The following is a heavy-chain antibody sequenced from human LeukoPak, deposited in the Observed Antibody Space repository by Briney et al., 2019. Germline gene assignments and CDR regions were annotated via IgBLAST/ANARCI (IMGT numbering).Heavy chain of an antibody. Sequence: SETLSLTCTVSGGSISSSSYYWGWIRQPPGKGLEWIGSIYYSGSTYYNPSLKSRVTISVDTSKNQFSLKLSSVTAADTAVYYCARGQHVPGYSSDYFDYWGQGTLVTVSS. CDR2: IYYSGST. D-gene: IGHD6-19*01. CDR1: GGSISSSSYY. V-gene: IGHV4-39*07. CDR3: ARGQHVPGYSSDYFDY. J-gene: IGHJ4*02.